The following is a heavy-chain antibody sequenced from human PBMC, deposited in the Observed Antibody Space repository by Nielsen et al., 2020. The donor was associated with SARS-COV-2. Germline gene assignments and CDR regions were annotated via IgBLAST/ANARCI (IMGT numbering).Heavy chain of an antibody. CDR3: ASRSQWLVPFDY. J-gene: IGHJ4*02. CDR2: ISGSGGST. V-gene: IGHV3-23*01. Sequence: WIRQPPGKGLEWVSAISGSGGSTCYADSVRGRFTISRDNSKNTLYLQMNSLRAEDTAVYYCASRSQWLVPFDYWGQGTLVTVSS. D-gene: IGHD6-19*01.